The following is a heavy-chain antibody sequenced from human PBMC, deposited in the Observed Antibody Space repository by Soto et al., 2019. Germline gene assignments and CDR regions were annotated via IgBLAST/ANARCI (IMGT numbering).Heavy chain of an antibody. CDR3: ARDILTVGPRANDAFDV. Sequence: QVQLVQSGAEVKKPGASVKISCQASGFTFSDTLINWVRQGPGQRLEWMGWINPANGNTRYSESFQSRDSISSLSSASTVYDALSDLTSEDTAVYYCARDILTVGPRANDAFDVWGQGPLRTASS. CDR1: GFTFSDTL. J-gene: IGHJ3*01. V-gene: IGHV1-3*01. CDR2: INPANGNT.